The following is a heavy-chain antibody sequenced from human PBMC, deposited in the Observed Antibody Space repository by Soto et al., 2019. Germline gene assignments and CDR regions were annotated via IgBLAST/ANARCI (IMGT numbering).Heavy chain of an antibody. D-gene: IGHD4-17*01. J-gene: IGHJ3*01. Sequence: PGGSLRLSCAASGFTFSSYGMHWVRQAPGKGLEWVSAISAGGGSTYYADSVNGRFTISRDNSITMLYLEMNTLRAEDTAVYYCAHPRGYGVFDAYDFWGQGAMVTVSS. CDR2: ISAGGGST. V-gene: IGHV3-23*01. CDR3: AHPRGYGVFDAYDF. CDR1: GFTFSSYG.